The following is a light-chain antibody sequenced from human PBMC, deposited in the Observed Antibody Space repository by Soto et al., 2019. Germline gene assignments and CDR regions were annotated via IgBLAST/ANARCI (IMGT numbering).Light chain of an antibody. CDR2: EVS. Sequence: QSALTQPASVSGSPGQSITISCTGTSSDVGGYNYVSWYQQHPGKAPKLMIYEVSNRPSGVSNRFSGSKSGKTASLTISGLQAEDEADYYCRSYTSSSTYVFGTGTKVT. CDR1: SSDVGGYNY. V-gene: IGLV2-14*01. CDR3: RSYTSSSTYV. J-gene: IGLJ1*01.